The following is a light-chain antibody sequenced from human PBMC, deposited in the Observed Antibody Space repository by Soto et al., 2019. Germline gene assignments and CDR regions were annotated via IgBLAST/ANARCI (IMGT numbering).Light chain of an antibody. CDR1: SRDVESYNL. CDR2: EGS. Sequence: QSALTQPASVSGSPGQSITISCTGTSRDVESYNLVSWYQQEPGKAPKLMIYEGSKRPSGVSNRFSGSKSGNTASLTVSGLQAEDEADYYCCSYVGIGTPNWVFGGGTTLTVL. J-gene: IGLJ3*02. V-gene: IGLV2-23*01. CDR3: CSYVGIGTPNWV.